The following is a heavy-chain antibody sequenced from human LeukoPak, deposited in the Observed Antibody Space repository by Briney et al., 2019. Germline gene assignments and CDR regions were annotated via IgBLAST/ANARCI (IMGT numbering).Heavy chain of an antibody. J-gene: IGHJ4*02. CDR2: INPNSGGT. Sequence: ASVKVSCKASGYTFTGYYMHWVRQAPGQGLEWMGWINPNSGGTNYAQKFQGRVTMTRDTSISTAYMELGSLRSDDTAIYCCARAYGSGSSYHPDYWGQGTLVTVSS. CDR3: ARAYGSGSSYHPDY. D-gene: IGHD3-10*01. CDR1: GYTFTGYY. V-gene: IGHV1-2*02.